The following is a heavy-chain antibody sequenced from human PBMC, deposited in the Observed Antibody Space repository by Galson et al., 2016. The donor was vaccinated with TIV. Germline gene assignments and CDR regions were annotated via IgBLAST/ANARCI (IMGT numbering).Heavy chain of an antibody. CDR2: IVPILGMT. Sequence: SVKVSCKASGGTFHKYTISWVRQAPGQGLEWMGRIVPILGMTNYAEKFQGRVTITADRSTSTAYMELSSLRSEDTAVYYSHVVLTSGDSYGLDAWGQGTTVTVSS. CDR3: HVVLTSGDSYGLDA. V-gene: IGHV1-69*02. CDR1: GGTFHKYT. J-gene: IGHJ6*02. D-gene: IGHD3-22*01.